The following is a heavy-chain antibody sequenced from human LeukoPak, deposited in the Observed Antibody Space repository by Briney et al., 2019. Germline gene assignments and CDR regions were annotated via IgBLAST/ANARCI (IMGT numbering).Heavy chain of an antibody. J-gene: IGHJ4*02. CDR1: GFTFSSYW. CDR3: ARGYCSSTSCPKAYYFDY. CDR2: INSDGSST. Sequence: GGSLRLSCAASGFTFSSYWMHWVRQAPGKGLVWVSRINSDGSSTSYADSVKGRFTISRDNAKNTLYLQMNSMRAEDTAVYYCARGYCSSTSCPKAYYFDYWGQGTLVTVSS. V-gene: IGHV3-74*01. D-gene: IGHD2-2*01.